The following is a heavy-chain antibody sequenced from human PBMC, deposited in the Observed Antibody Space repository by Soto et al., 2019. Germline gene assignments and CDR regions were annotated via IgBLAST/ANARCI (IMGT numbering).Heavy chain of an antibody. D-gene: IGHD2-2*01. Sequence: ASVKVSCKASGYTFTSYGISWVRQAPGQGLEWMGWISAYNGNTNYAQKLQGRVTITADKSTSTAYMELSSLRSEDTAVYYCARHSNCSSTSCQAYYYYYMDVWGKGTTVTVSS. V-gene: IGHV1-18*01. CDR1: GYTFTSYG. J-gene: IGHJ6*03. CDR2: ISAYNGNT. CDR3: ARHSNCSSTSCQAYYYYYMDV.